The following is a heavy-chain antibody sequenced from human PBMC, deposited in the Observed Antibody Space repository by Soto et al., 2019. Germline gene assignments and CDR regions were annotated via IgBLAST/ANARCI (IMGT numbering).Heavy chain of an antibody. CDR3: ARDSGIAIDY. J-gene: IGHJ4*02. D-gene: IGHD6-13*01. CDR2: ISSSSSYI. CDR1: GFTFSSYS. Sequence: GGSLRLSCAASGFTFSSYSMNWVRQAPGKGLEWVSSISSSSSYIYYADSAKGRFTISRDNAKNSLYLQMNSLRAEDTAVYYCARDSGIAIDYWGQGTLVTVSS. V-gene: IGHV3-21*01.